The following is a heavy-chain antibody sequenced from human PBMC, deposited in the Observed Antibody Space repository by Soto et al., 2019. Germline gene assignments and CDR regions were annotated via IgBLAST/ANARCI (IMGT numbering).Heavy chain of an antibody. CDR1: GGSISSGGYY. CDR2: IYYSGST. D-gene: IGHD3-22*01. J-gene: IGHJ4*02. Sequence: QVQLQESGPGLVKPSQTLSLTCTVSGGSISSGGYYWSWIRQHPGKGLEWIGCIYYSGSTYYNPSLKSRVTLSVDTSKNQFSLKLRSVTAADTAVYYCARSYDSSGGYYFDYWGQGTLVTVSS. CDR3: ARSYDSSGGYYFDY. V-gene: IGHV4-31*03.